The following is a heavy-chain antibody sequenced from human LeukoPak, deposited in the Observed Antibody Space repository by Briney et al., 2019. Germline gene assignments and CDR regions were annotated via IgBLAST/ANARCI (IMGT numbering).Heavy chain of an antibody. CDR2: IYTSGST. D-gene: IGHD6-19*01. CDR1: GGSISSGSYY. CDR3: ARDGGLGSGWDY. Sequence: PSETLSLTCTVSGGSISSGSYYWSWIRQPAGKGLEWIGRIYTSGSTNYNPSLKSRVTISVDTSKNQFSLKLSSVTAADTAVYYCARDGGLGSGWDYWGQGTLVTVSS. V-gene: IGHV4-61*02. J-gene: IGHJ4*02.